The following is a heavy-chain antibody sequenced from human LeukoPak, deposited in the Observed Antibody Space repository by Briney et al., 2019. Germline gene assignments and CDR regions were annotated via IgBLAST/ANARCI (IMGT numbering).Heavy chain of an antibody. CDR1: GFTFSSYA. CDR2: ISGSVGST. D-gene: IGHD6-13*01. J-gene: IGHJ4*02. V-gene: IGHV3-23*01. Sequence: GGSLXLSCAASGFTFSSYAMSWARQAPGKGLEWRSAISGSVGSTYYADSEKGRFTISRDNSKNTLYLQMNSLRAEDTAVYYCAKDPQGIAAAGKHLFDYWGQGTLVTVSS. CDR3: AKDPQGIAAAGKHLFDY.